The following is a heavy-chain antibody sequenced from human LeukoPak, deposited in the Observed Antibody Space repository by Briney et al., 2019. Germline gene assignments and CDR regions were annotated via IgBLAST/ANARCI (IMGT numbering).Heavy chain of an antibody. J-gene: IGHJ4*02. V-gene: IGHV1-69*05. D-gene: IGHD4-23*01. CDR1: GGTFSTYA. Sequence: SVKVSCKASGGTFSTYAISWVRQAPGQGLEWMGGIIPIFGTANYAQKFQGRVTITTDESTSTAYMELSSLRSEDTAVYYCATKDLAVVTGVDYWGQGTLVTVSS. CDR2: IIPIFGTA. CDR3: ATKDLAVVTGVDY.